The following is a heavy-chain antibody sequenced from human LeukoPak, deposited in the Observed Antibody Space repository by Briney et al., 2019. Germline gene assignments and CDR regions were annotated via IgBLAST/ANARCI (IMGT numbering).Heavy chain of an antibody. CDR2: ISYDGSNK. CDR3: ARATLAARRYGGSIDY. CDR1: GFTFSSYA. Sequence: GGSLRLSCAASGFTFSSYAMHWVRQAPGKGLEWVAVISYDGSNKYYADSVKGRFTISRDNSRNTLYLQMNSLRAEDTAVYYCARATLAARRYGGSIDYWGQGTLVTVSS. V-gene: IGHV3-30*01. D-gene: IGHD6-6*01. J-gene: IGHJ4*02.